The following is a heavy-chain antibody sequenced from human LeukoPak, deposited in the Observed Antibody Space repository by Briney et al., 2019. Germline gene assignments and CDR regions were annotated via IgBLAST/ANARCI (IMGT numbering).Heavy chain of an antibody. Sequence: GGSLRLSCAASGLTFSSYAMNWVRQAPAKGLEWVSGISGSGGKTYYADSVTGRFTISRDNSKNTLYLQMNSLRVEDTAAYYCAKVLDSSGYYYYFDYWGQGTLVTVSS. CDR3: AKVLDSSGYYYYFDY. V-gene: IGHV3-23*01. J-gene: IGHJ4*02. CDR1: GLTFSSYA. D-gene: IGHD3-22*01. CDR2: ISGSGGKT.